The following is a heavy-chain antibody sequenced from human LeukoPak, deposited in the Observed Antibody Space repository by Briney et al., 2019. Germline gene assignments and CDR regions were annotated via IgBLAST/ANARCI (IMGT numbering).Heavy chain of an antibody. D-gene: IGHD1-26*01. CDR2: IYTWGST. V-gene: IGHV4-4*07. J-gene: IGHJ5*02. CDR3: ASGRVVGGTNNWFDP. CDR1: GGPISSYH. Sequence: SDTLPLPCSVSGGPISSYHWSWIRQPAGEGLEGIGRIYTWGSTHHNPSLKSLVTMSVDTSKNPFSLKLSSLTAADTAVYYCASGRVVGGTNNWFDPWGQGTLVTVSS.